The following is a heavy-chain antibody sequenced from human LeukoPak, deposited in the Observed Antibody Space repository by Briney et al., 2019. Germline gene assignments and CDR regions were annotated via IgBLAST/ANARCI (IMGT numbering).Heavy chain of an antibody. J-gene: IGHJ5*02. D-gene: IGHD5-18*01. CDR1: GFTFSNFA. Sequence: GGSLRLSCVASGFTFSNFAMTWVRQAPGKGLEMVSGIYGDDDKIVYGDVVKGWFIFCKDNCNNVFFLQMNSLRDDAPAVYCCAKTQGYYDAWGEGALDSVSS. V-gene: IGHV3-23*02. CDR3: AKTQGYYDA. CDR2: IYGDDDKI.